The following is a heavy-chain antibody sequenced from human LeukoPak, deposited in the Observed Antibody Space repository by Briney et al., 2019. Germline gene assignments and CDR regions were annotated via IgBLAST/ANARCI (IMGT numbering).Heavy chain of an antibody. V-gene: IGHV3-21*01. J-gene: IGHJ6*02. CDR1: GFTFSSYA. CDR3: ARATTFGGVIVIPRGYYYYGMDV. D-gene: IGHD3-16*02. Sequence: PGRSLRLSCADSGFTFSSYAMHWVRQAPGKGLEWVSSISSSSSYIYYADSVKGRFTISRDNAKNSLYLQMNSLRAEDTAVYYCARATTFGGVIVIPRGYYYYGMDVWGQGTTVTVSS. CDR2: ISSSSSYI.